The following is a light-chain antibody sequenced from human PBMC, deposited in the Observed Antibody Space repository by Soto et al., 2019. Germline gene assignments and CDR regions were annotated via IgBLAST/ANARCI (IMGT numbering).Light chain of an antibody. CDR3: QQTYSIPLT. CDR1: QSISTY. CDR2: SAS. V-gene: IGKV1-39*01. Sequence: DIQMTQSPSSLSASVGDRVTMTCRASQSISTYLNWYQQRPGKAPNLLIYSASSLQSGVPSRFSGSGSGTDFTLTISSLQPEDFATYYCQQTYSIPLTFVPGTIVGI. J-gene: IGKJ3*01.